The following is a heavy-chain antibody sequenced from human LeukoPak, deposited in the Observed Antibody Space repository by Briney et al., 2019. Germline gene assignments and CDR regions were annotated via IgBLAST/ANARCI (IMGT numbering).Heavy chain of an antibody. CDR2: INGGTT. J-gene: IGHJ4*02. D-gene: IGHD1-26*01. CDR1: GIIFSSDA. CDR3: ARDEWAGSYWVY. V-gene: IGHV3-23*01. Sequence: GGSLRLSCAASGIIFSSDAMTWVRQAPGKGLEWVSSINGGTTLYAASVEGRFTISRDNAKKSLYLQMNSLRAEDTAVYYCARDEWAGSYWVYWGQGTLVTVSS.